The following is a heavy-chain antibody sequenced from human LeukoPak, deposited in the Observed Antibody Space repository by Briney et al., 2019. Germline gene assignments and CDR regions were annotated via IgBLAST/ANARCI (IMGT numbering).Heavy chain of an antibody. D-gene: IGHD3-22*01. Sequence: PSETLSLTCTVSGGSISSGGYYWSWIRQHPGKGLEWIGYIYYSGSTYYNPSLKSRFTISVDTSKNQFSLKLSSVTAADTAVYYCASPYDSSGGGAFDIWGQGTMVTVSS. V-gene: IGHV4-31*03. CDR1: GGSISSGGYY. J-gene: IGHJ3*02. CDR3: ASPYDSSGGGAFDI. CDR2: IYYSGST.